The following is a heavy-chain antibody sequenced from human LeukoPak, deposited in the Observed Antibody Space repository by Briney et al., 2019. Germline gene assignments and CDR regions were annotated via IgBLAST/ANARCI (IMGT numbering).Heavy chain of an antibody. CDR2: IVVGSGNT. CDR3: YIAAAGTRYYYMDV. J-gene: IGHJ6*03. D-gene: IGHD6-13*01. CDR1: GFTFTSSA. V-gene: IGHV1-58*01. Sequence: SVKVSCKASGFTFTSSAVQWVRQARGQRLEWIGWIVVGSGNTNYAQKFQERVTITRDMSTSTAYMELSSLRSEDTAVYYCYIAAAGTRYYYMDVWGKGTTVTVSS.